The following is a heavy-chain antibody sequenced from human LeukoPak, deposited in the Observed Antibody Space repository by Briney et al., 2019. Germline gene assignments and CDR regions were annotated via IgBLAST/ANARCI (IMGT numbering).Heavy chain of an antibody. CDR2: ISAYNGNT. V-gene: IGHV1-18*01. CDR3: ASHYYDSSGSYHDDFDI. CDR1: GYTFTSYG. J-gene: IGHJ3*02. D-gene: IGHD3-22*01. Sequence: GPSVKVSCKASGYTFTSYGISWVRQAPGQGLEWMGWISAYNGNTNYAQKLQGRVTMTTDTSTSTAYMELRSLRSDDTAVYYCASHYYDSSGSYHDDFDIWGQGTMVTVSS.